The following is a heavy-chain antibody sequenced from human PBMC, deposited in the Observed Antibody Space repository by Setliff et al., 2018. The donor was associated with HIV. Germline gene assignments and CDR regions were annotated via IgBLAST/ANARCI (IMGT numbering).Heavy chain of an antibody. V-gene: IGHV4-59*01. Sequence: PSETLSLTCGVSSGSINGYHWSWVRQAPGRGLEWIGYVSYSGSTSYNPSLNSRVTMSVDASRDQFSLKLSSVTAADTAVYYCARTRGRALLSYYFDSWSQGRLVTVSS. CDR1: SGSINGYH. CDR2: VSYSGST. J-gene: IGHJ4*02. CDR3: ARTRGRALLSYYFDS.